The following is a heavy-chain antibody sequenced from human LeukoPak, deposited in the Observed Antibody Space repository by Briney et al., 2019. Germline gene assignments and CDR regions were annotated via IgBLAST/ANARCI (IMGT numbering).Heavy chain of an antibody. Sequence: SEALSLTCTVSGGSISSSSYYWSWIRQPPGKGLEWIGYIYYSGSTNYNPSLKSRVTISVDTSKNQFSLKLSSVTAADTAVYYCARFDHYYDSSGYYPYDAFDIWGQGTMVTVSS. J-gene: IGHJ3*02. CDR1: GGSISSSSYY. D-gene: IGHD3-22*01. CDR3: ARFDHYYDSSGYYPYDAFDI. V-gene: IGHV4-61*01. CDR2: IYYSGST.